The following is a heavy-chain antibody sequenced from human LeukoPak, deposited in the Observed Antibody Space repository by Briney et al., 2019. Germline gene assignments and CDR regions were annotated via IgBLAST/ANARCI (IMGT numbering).Heavy chain of an antibody. CDR3: AARGYCSSTSCLLEY. J-gene: IGHJ4*02. Sequence: GGSLRLSCAASGFTFSSYWMHWVRHAPGKGLVWVSRINSDGSSTNYADSVKGRFTISRDNAKNTLYLQMNNLRAEDTAVYYCAARGYCSSTSCLLEYWGQGTLVTVSS. CDR1: GFTFSSYW. CDR2: INSDGSST. V-gene: IGHV3-74*01. D-gene: IGHD2-2*01.